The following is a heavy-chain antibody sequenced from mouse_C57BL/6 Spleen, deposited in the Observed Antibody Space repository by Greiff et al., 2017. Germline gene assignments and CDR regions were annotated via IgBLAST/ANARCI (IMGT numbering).Heavy chain of an antibody. D-gene: IGHD1-2*01. J-gene: IGHJ4*01. CDR1: GYTFTSYW. CDR3: ARGKDDGGYAMDY. V-gene: IGHV1-72*01. Sequence: QVQLKQPGAELVKPGASVKLSCKASGYTFTSYWMHWVKQRPGRGLEWIGNIDPNGGGTKYNEKFKSKATLTVDKPSSTAYMQLSSLTSEDAAVYYCARGKDDGGYAMDYWGQGTSVTVSS. CDR2: IDPNGGGT.